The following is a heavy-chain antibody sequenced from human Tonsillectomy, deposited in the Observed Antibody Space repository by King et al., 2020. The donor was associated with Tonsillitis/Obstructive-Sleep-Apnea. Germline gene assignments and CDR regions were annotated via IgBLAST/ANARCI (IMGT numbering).Heavy chain of an antibody. V-gene: IGHV3-48*03. CDR3: ARDGFSTDYTGMDV. Sequence: VQLVESGGGLVQPGGSLRLSCAASGFTFSSYEMTWVRQAPGKGLEWVSYISSRATTIYYADALKGRFTISRDKAKNSLYLQMNSPRAEDTAVYYCARDGFSTDYTGMDVWGPGTTVTVSS. J-gene: IGHJ6*02. CDR2: ISSRATTI. CDR1: GFTFSSYE. D-gene: IGHD5-18*01.